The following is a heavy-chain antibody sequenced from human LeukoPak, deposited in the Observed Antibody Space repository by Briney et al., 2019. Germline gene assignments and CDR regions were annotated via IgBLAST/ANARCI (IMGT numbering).Heavy chain of an antibody. J-gene: IGHJ4*02. V-gene: IGHV4-39*01. CDR2: IYNSGST. D-gene: IGHD3-22*01. CDR1: GGSLSSSSYC. Sequence: SETLSLTCTVSGGSLSSSSYCWGWIRQPPGKGLEWIGTIYNSGSTYYNPSLKSRVTMSVDTSKNQFSLKLSSVTAADTAVYYCARLDYYDTSGFDYWGQGTLVTVSS. CDR3: ARLDYYDTSGFDY.